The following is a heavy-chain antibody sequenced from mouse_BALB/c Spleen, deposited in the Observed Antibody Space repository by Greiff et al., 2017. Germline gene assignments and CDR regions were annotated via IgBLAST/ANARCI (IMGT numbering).Heavy chain of an antibody. J-gene: IGHJ1*01. CDR3: ARLRGNYEGYFDV. Sequence: EVKLMESGGDLVKPGGSLKLSCAASGFTFSSYGMSWVRQTPDKRLEWVATISSGGSYTYYPDSVKGRFTISRDNAKNTLYLQMSSLKSEDTAMYYCARLRGNYEGYFDVWGAGTTVTVSS. D-gene: IGHD2-1*01. V-gene: IGHV5-6*01. CDR1: GFTFSSYG. CDR2: ISSGGSYT.